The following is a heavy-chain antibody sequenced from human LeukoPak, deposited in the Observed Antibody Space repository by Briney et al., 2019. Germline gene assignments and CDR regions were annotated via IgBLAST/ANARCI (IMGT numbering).Heavy chain of an antibody. Sequence: KASETLSLTCTVSGFSVSDIYCWGWIRQPPGKGLEWIGYIYYSGSTNYNPSLKTRVTISVDTSKNQFSLKLSSVTAADTAVYYCARDNPSGYSYGHYYYYMDVWGKGTTVTVSS. J-gene: IGHJ6*03. V-gene: IGHV4-61*01. CDR2: IYYSGST. CDR1: GFSVSDIYC. D-gene: IGHD5-18*01. CDR3: ARDNPSGYSYGHYYYYMDV.